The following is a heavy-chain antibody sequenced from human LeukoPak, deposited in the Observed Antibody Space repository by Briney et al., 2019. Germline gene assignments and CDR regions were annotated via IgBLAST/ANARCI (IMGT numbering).Heavy chain of an antibody. J-gene: IGHJ4*02. CDR1: GFTFSSYA. CDR3: EKAAYDILTGYYDY. D-gene: IGHD3-9*01. V-gene: IGHV3-23*01. Sequence: GGSLRLSCAASGFTFSSYAMSWVRQAPGKGLEWVSAISGSGGSTYYADSVKGRFTISRDNSKNTLYLQMNSLRAEDTAVYYCEKAAYDILTGYYDYWGQGTLVTVSS. CDR2: ISGSGGST.